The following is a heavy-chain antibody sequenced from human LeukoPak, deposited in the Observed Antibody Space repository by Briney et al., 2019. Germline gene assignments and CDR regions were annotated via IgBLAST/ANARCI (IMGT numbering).Heavy chain of an antibody. CDR2: ISGSGSAT. V-gene: IGHV3-23*01. CDR3: AKDQYGEAFDI. D-gene: IGHD4-17*01. CDR1: GFTFRSYA. J-gene: IGHJ3*02. Sequence: PGGSLRLSCAASGFTFRSYAMNWVRQAPGEGLEWGSAISGSGSATYYADSVKGRFTISRDNSKNTLYLQMNSLRAEDTAVYYCAKDQYGEAFDIWGPGTMVTVSS.